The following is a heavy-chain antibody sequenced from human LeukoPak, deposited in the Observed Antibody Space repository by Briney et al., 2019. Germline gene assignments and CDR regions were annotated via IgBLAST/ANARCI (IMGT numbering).Heavy chain of an antibody. D-gene: IGHD3-22*01. J-gene: IGHJ4*02. Sequence: GGSLRLSCAASGFTFSCCAMHWVRQAPGKGLEWVSVVSGPGSVTSYADSVKGRFTISRDNSKNTLYLQMNSLRAEDTAVYYCAAGYYDSSGYNYWGQGTLVTVSS. CDR1: GFTFSCCA. CDR3: AAGYYDSSGYNY. CDR2: VSGPGSVT. V-gene: IGHV3-23*01.